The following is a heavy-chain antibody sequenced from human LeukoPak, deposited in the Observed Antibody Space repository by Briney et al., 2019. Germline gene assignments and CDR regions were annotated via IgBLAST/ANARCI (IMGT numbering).Heavy chain of an antibody. CDR3: ARDPDGDYDFDY. V-gene: IGHV3-48*01. J-gene: IGHJ4*02. CDR1: GFSFSDYG. Sequence: GGSLRLSCAASGFSFSDYGMNWVRRAPGKGLEWLSHINSNGAVISYADSVKGRFTISRDTAKSSLYLQMNSLKIEDTAIYFCARDPDGDYDFDYWGQGTLVTVSS. D-gene: IGHD4-17*01. CDR2: INSNGAVI.